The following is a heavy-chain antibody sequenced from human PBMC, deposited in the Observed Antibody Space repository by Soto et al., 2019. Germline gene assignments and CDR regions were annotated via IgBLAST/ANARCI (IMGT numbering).Heavy chain of an antibody. V-gene: IGHV3-23*01. CDR2: ISGSGGST. CDR3: AKTEGDPGYYYYYMDV. CDR1: GFTFSSYA. Sequence: GGSLRLSCAASGFTFSSYAMSWVRQAPGKGLEWVSAISGSGGSTYYADSVKGRFTISRDNSKNTLYLQMNSLRAEDTAVYYCAKTEGDPGYYYYYMDVWGKGTTVTVSS. D-gene: IGHD2-21*02. J-gene: IGHJ6*03.